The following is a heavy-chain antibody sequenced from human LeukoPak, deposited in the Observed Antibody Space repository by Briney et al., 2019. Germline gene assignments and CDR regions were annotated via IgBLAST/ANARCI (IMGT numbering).Heavy chain of an antibody. CDR1: GGSISSSSYY. CDR2: IYYSGST. V-gene: IGHV4-39*01. J-gene: IGHJ6*03. CDR3: ASTGSGSYYNVFYYYYYMDV. D-gene: IGHD3-10*01. Sequence: SETLSLTCTVSGGSISSSSYYWGWIRQPPGKGLEWIGSIYYSGSTYYNPSLKSRVTISVDTSKNQFSLKLSSVTAADTAVYYCASTGSGSYYNVFYYYYYMDVWGKGTTVTISS.